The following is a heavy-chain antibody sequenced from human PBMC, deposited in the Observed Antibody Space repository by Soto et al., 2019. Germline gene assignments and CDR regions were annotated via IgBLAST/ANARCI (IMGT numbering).Heavy chain of an antibody. CDR1: GGSISSGGYS. V-gene: IGHV4-30-2*01. D-gene: IGHD3-22*01. CDR3: ARGDVDDSSGYYYEFFHY. CDR2: IYDSGTT. J-gene: IGHJ4*02. Sequence: QLQLQESGSGLVKPSQTLSLTCAVSGGSISSGGYSWSWIRQPPGKGLEWIGYIYDSGTTYYNPSLKSRATILVDRSKNQFSLKLSSVTAADTAVYYCARGDVDDSSGYYYEFFHYWGQGTLVTVSS.